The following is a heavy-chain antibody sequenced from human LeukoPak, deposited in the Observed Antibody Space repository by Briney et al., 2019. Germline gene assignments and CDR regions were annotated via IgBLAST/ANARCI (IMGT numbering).Heavy chain of an antibody. J-gene: IGHJ5*02. V-gene: IGHV1-8*01. D-gene: IGHD6-13*01. Sequence: ASVKVSCKASGYTFTNYDINWVRQATGQGLEWMGWMNPNSGNTGYAQKFQGRVTMTRNTSISTAYMELSSLRSEDTAVYYCARAGAAAGTGSWFDPWGQGTLVTVSS. CDR1: GYTFTNYD. CDR2: MNPNSGNT. CDR3: ARAGAAAGTGSWFDP.